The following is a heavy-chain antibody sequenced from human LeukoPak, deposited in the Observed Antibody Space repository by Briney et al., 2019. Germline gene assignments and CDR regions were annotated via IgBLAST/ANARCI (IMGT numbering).Heavy chain of an antibody. D-gene: IGHD2-21*02. J-gene: IGHJ3*02. CDR3: ARGFGYCGGDCYSGSGAFDI. CDR2: ISSSSCYI. V-gene: IGHV3-21*01. CDR1: GFTFSSYS. Sequence: GSLRLSWAASGFTFSSYSMNWVRQAPGKGLEWVSSISSSSCYIYYADSVKGRFTISRDNAKDSLYLQMNSLRAEDTAAYYCARGFGYCGGDCYSGSGAFDIWGQGTMVTVSS.